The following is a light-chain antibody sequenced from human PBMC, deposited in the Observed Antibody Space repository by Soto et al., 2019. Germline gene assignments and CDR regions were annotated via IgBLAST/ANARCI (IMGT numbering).Light chain of an antibody. CDR3: MQALHAPLT. J-gene: IGKJ4*01. V-gene: IGKV2-28*01. CDR1: QSLLHSNGYNY. CDR2: LGS. Sequence: DIVMTQSPLSLPVTPGEPASISCRSSQSLLHSNGYNYLDWYLQKPGQSPQLLISLGSNRASGVPDRFSGSGSGTDFTLKISRVEADDVGVYFCMQALHAPLTFGGGTKVEIK.